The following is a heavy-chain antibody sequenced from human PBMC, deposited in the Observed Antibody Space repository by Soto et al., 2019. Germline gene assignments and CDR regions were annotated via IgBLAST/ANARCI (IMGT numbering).Heavy chain of an antibody. D-gene: IGHD2-2*01. CDR3: AKARDIVVVPAAIQPSFDP. CDR2: VKSKTDGGTT. J-gene: IGHJ5*02. Sequence: PGGSLRLSCAASGFTFSNAWINWVRQAPGRGLEWVGHVKSKTDGGTTDYAAPVKGRCTISRDDSKNTVFLHMNNLKTEDTAVYYCAKARDIVVVPAAIQPSFDPWGQGTLVTVSS. CDR1: GFTFSNAW. V-gene: IGHV3-15*07.